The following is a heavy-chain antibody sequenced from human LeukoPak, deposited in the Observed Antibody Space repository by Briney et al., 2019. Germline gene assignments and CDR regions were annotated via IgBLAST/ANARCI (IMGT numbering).Heavy chain of an antibody. V-gene: IGHV3-53*01. CDR2: IYSSGST. D-gene: IGHD3-16*01. CDR1: GFTSTTNY. J-gene: IGHJ3*02. Sequence: PGGSLRLSCAGSGFTSTTNYMSWVRQPPGKGLEWVSVIYSSGSTSYADSVKGRFTISRDSSKNTVYLQMNSLRAEDTAVYYCARDHIYVNAFDIWGQGTMVTVSS. CDR3: ARDHIYVNAFDI.